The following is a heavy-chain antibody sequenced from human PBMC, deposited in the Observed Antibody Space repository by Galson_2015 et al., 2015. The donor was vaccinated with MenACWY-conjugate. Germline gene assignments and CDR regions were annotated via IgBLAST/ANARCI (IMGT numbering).Heavy chain of an antibody. J-gene: IGHJ4*02. V-gene: IGHV3-13*04. D-gene: IGHD5-18*01. CDR2: IGTAGDT. Sequence: SLRLSCAASGFTFSTFDMHWVRHAAGKGLEWVSGIGTAGDTYYPGSVKGRFTISRDNAKNSLYLQMNSLRAEDTAVYYCARENTHSYAYAIDYWGQGTLVTVSS. CDR3: ARENTHSYAYAIDY. CDR1: GFTFSTFD.